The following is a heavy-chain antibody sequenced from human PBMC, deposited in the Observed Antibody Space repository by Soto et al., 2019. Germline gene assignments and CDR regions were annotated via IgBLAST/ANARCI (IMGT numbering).Heavy chain of an antibody. CDR3: AAGTGRTDFDY. Sequence: PGGSLRLSCTASGIAFSNAWMSWVRQAPGKGLEWVGRIISKTDGGRTDYSAPVKDRFIMSRDDSKNTLYLQMNSLKIEDTAVYYCAAGTGRTDFDYWGQGTLVTVSS. CDR2: IISKTDGGRT. D-gene: IGHD2-2*01. V-gene: IGHV3-15*01. J-gene: IGHJ4*02. CDR1: GIAFSNAW.